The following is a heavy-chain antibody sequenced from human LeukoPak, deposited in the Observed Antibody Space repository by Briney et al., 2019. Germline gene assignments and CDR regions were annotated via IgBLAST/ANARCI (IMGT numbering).Heavy chain of an antibody. D-gene: IGHD5-18*01. J-gene: IGHJ3*02. Sequence: ASVKVSCKASGYTFTGYYMHWVRQAPGRGLEWRGCINPNSGGTNYAQKFQGRVTMNRDTSISTAYMELSRLRSDDTAVYYCASWGDSYGYVRAFDIWGQGTMVTVSS. V-gene: IGHV1-2*02. CDR2: INPNSGGT. CDR3: ASWGDSYGYVRAFDI. CDR1: GYTFTGYY.